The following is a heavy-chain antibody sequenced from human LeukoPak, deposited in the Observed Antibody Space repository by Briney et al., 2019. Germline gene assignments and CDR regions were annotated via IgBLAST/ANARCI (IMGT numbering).Heavy chain of an antibody. CDR3: AREKSYYYDSSGSRGAFDI. V-gene: IGHV1-46*01. D-gene: IGHD3-22*01. CDR2: ISPSGGST. Sequence: ASVKVSCKASGYTFTGYYMHWVRQAPGQGLERMGIISPSGGSTSYAQKFQGRVTMTRDMSTSTVYMELSSLRSEDTAVYYCAREKSYYYDSSGSRGAFDIWGQGTMVTVSS. J-gene: IGHJ3*02. CDR1: GYTFTGYY.